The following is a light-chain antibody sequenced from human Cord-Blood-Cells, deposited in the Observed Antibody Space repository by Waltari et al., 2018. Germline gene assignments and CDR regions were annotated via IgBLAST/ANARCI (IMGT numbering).Light chain of an antibody. CDR3: CSYAGSSTWV. CDR1: SSDVGSYNL. J-gene: IGLJ3*02. V-gene: IGLV2-23*01. CDR2: EGS. Sequence: QSALTQPASVSGSPGQSIPISCPGTSSDVGSYNLFSWYQQHPGKAPKPMIYEGSKRPSGVSNRFSGSKSGNTASLTISGLQAEDEADYYCCSYAGSSTWVFGGGTKLTVL.